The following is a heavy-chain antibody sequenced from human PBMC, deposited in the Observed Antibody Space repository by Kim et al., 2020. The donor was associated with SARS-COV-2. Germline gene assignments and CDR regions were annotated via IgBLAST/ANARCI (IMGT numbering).Heavy chain of an antibody. CDR3: ARGFNYYGSGRGLEY. V-gene: IGHV3-7*04. Sequence: VDSVKGRFTISRDNAKNSLYLQMNSLRDEDTAVYYCARGFNYYGSGRGLEYWGQGTLVTVSS. J-gene: IGHJ4*02. D-gene: IGHD3-10*01.